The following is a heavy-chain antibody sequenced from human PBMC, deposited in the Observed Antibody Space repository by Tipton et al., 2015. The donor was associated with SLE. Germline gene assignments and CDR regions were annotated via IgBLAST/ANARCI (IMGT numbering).Heavy chain of an antibody. CDR2: ISRHGDST. D-gene: IGHD3-10*01. J-gene: IGHJ6*03. V-gene: IGHV3-64*02. CDR1: GFTFSGHA. Sequence: GSLRLSCATSGFTFSGHAMHWVRQAPGKGLEYVSGISRHGDSTYYADSVKDRFTISRDNSKNTVYLQMGSLRAEDMAVYYCARDGVEWFEDLLGPDHYFYYLDVWGKGTTVTVSS. CDR3: ARDGVEWFEDLLGPDHYFYYLDV.